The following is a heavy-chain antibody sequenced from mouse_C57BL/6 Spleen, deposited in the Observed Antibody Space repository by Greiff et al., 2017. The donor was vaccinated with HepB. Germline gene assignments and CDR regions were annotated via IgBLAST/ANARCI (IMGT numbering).Heavy chain of an antibody. J-gene: IGHJ1*03. CDR1: GFTFSSYA. D-gene: IGHD1-1*01. V-gene: IGHV5-9-1*02. CDR2: ISSGGDYI. Sequence: VQLKESGEGLVKPGGSLKLSCAASGFTFSSYAMSWVRQTPEKRLEWVAYISSGGDYIYYADTVKGRFTISRDNARNTLYLQMSSLTSEDTAMYYCTRDRHYYYGSSYWYFDVWGTGTTVTVSS. CDR3: TRDRHYYYGSSYWYFDV.